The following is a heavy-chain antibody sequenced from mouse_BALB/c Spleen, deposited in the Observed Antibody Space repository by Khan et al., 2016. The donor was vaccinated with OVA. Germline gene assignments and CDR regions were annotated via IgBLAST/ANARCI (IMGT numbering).Heavy chain of an antibody. CDR2: INTYTGEP. CDR3: ARPPYFSYVLDY. V-gene: IGHV9-3-1*01. J-gene: IGHJ4*01. CDR1: GYTFTNCG. D-gene: IGHD2-10*01. Sequence: QIQLVQSGPELKKPGETVKISCKASGYTFTNCGMNWVQQAPGKGLKWMGWINTYTGEPTYADDFKGRFAFSLETSANTAYLQINNLKNEDTATXFCARPPYFSYVLDYWGQGTAVTVSS.